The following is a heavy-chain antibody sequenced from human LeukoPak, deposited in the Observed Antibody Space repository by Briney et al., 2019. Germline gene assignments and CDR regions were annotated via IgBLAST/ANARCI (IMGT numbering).Heavy chain of an antibody. CDR1: GFSLSSSGVG. D-gene: IGHD6-19*01. V-gene: IGHV2-5*02. Sequence: SGPTLVKPTQTLTLTCTFSGFSLSSSGVGVGWIRQPPGKALEWLTIIYWDDDKRYSSSLKRRLTITKDTSKNQVVLTTTDMDPLDTATYYCAYTPYYSSGWPVYWGQGTLVTVSS. CDR2: IYWDDDK. CDR3: AYTPYYSSGWPVY. J-gene: IGHJ4*02.